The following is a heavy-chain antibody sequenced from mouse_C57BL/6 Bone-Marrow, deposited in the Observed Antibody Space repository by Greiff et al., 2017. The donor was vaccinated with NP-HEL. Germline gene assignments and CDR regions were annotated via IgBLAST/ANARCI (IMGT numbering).Heavy chain of an antibody. J-gene: IGHJ3*01. CDR1: GYPFPSYW. CDR2: IYPSDSET. D-gene: IGHD4-1*01. V-gene: IGHV1-61*01. Sequence: QVQLKQPGAELVRPGSSVKLSCKASGYPFPSYWMDWVKQRPGQGLEWIGNIYPSDSETHYNQQFKDKATLTVDQSSSTAYMKLRSQTSEDSAVYFCARLTGTGAWFAYWGQGTLVTVSA. CDR3: ARLTGTGAWFAY.